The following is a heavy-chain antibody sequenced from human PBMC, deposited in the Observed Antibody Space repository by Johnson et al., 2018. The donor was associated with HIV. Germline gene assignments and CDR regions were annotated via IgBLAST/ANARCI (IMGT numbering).Heavy chain of an antibody. Sequence: VQLVESGGGLVQPGGSLRLSCAASGFTVSSNYMSWVRQAPGKGLEWVSIIYSGGSTYYAYSVKGRFTISRDNSKDTLYLEMNGLRAEDTAVYYCARDYETSWGQGTMVTGSA. D-gene: IGHD3-16*01. J-gene: IGHJ3*01. CDR2: IYSGGST. CDR1: GFTVSSNY. CDR3: ARDYETS. V-gene: IGHV3-66*02.